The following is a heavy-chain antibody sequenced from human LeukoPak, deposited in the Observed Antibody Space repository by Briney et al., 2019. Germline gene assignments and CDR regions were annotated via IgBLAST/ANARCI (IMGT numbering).Heavy chain of an antibody. CDR1: GFTFSSYA. D-gene: IGHD3-22*01. J-gene: IGHJ4*02. Sequence: GSLRLSCAASGFTFSSYAMSWVRQAPAKGREWVSSISGSGGGTYYADSVKGRFTISRDNSQKTLYLQMNSLSAEDTAVYYCARRLSYYDSSGCYWGQGTLVTVSS. CDR3: ARRLSYYDSSGCY. V-gene: IGHV3-23*01. CDR2: ISGSGGGT.